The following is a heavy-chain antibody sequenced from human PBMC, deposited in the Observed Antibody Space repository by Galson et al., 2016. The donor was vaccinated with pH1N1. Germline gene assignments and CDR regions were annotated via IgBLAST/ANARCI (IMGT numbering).Heavy chain of an antibody. CDR3: VRGLRGYSFT. J-gene: IGHJ4*02. CDR1: GFTFSNYV. D-gene: IGHD5-18*01. Sequence: SLRLSCAASGFTFSNYVIYWLRQAPGKGLEWVSSISGSGHSTYYAGSVKGRFTISRDNSKNTLYLQMNSLRADDTAVYYCVRGLRGYSFTWGQGTLVTVSS. V-gene: IGHV3-23*01. CDR2: ISGSGHST.